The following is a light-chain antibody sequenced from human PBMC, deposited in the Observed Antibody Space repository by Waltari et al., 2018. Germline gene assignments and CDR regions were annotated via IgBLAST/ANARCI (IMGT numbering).Light chain of an antibody. J-gene: IGKJ4*01. CDR1: QSVTNY. CDR2: DTS. V-gene: IGKV3-11*01. CDR3: QQRRNWPLT. Sequence: SCRASQSVTNYLAWYQQKPGQAPRLRIYDTSNRATGIPARFSGSGFGTDFTLTISSLEPEDFAVYYCQQRRNWPLTFGGGTKVEIK.